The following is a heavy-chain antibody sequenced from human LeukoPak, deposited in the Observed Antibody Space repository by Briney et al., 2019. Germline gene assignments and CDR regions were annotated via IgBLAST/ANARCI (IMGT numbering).Heavy chain of an antibody. CDR1: GFTFSSYS. V-gene: IGHV3-21*01. J-gene: IGHJ4*02. CDR3: ARDHVPAAARCFDY. CDR2: ISSSSSYI. Sequence: GGSLRLSCAASGFTFSSYSMNWVRKAPGKGLEWVSSISSSSSYIYYADSVKGRFTISRDNAKNSLYLQMNSLRAEDTAVYYCARDHVPAAARCFDYWGQGTLVTVSS. D-gene: IGHD2-2*01.